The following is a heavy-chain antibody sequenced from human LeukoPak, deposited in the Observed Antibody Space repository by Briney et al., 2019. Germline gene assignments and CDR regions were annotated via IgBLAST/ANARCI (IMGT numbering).Heavy chain of an antibody. CDR2: IRYDGSNK. V-gene: IGHV3-30*02. CDR3: AKGYYSSGRPDSYNWFDP. J-gene: IGHJ5*02. D-gene: IGHD3-10*01. CDR1: GFTFSSYG. Sequence: GGSLRLSCAASGFTFSSYGIHWVRQAPGKGLEWVAFIRYDGSNKYYADSVKGRFTISRDNSKNTLYVQMNSLRPEDTAMYYCAKGYYSSGRPDSYNWFDPWGQGTLVTVSS.